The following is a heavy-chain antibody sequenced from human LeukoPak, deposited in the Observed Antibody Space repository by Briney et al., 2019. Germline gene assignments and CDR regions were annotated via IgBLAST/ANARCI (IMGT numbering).Heavy chain of an antibody. J-gene: IGHJ1*01. Sequence: ETLSLTCTVSGGSISSYYWSWIRQPPGKGLEWIGYVHYSGSTYYNPSLKSRVTISVDTSKNQFSLKLSSVTAADTAVYYCARGGWYPESFQHWGQGALVTVSS. CDR3: ARGGWYPESFQH. D-gene: IGHD6-19*01. CDR1: GGSISSYY. V-gene: IGHV4-59*01. CDR2: VHYSGST.